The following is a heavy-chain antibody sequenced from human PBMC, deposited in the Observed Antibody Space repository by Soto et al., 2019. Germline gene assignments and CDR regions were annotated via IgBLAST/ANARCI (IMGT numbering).Heavy chain of an antibody. Sequence: SETLSLTCTVSGGSISSGHYYRSWIRRPPGKGLEWIGYIYYSGSTYYNPSPKSRVTISVDTSKNQFSLKLSSVTAADTAVYYCASYYDSSVTGFDYWGQGTLVAFSS. D-gene: IGHD3-22*01. J-gene: IGHJ4*01. CDR1: GGSISSGHYY. V-gene: IGHV4-30-4*01. CDR2: IYYSGST. CDR3: ASYYDSSVTGFDY.